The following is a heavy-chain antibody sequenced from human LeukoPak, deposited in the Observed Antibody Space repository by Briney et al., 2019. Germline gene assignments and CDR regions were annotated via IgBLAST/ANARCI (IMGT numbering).Heavy chain of an antibody. J-gene: IGHJ4*02. D-gene: IGHD5-12*01. CDR3: ARQDSGYDNIDY. Sequence: ASVKVSCKASGYTFTGYCMHWVRQAPGQGLGWMGWINPNSGGTNYAQKFQGRVTMTRDTSISTAYMELSRLRSDDTAVYYCARQDSGYDNIDYWGQGTLVTVSS. CDR1: GYTFTGYC. V-gene: IGHV1-2*02. CDR2: INPNSGGT.